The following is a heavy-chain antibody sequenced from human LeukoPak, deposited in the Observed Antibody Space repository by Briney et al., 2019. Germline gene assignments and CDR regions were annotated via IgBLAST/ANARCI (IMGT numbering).Heavy chain of an antibody. D-gene: IGHD3-22*01. V-gene: IGHV4-30-2*01. Sequence: SETLSLTCTVSGGSISSGGYYWSWIRQPPGTGLEWIGYIYHSGSTYYNPSLKSRVTISVDRSKNQFSLKLSSVTAADTAVYYCARDYYDSSGYIISWGQGTLVTVSS. CDR1: GGSISSGGYY. J-gene: IGHJ5*02. CDR2: IYHSGST. CDR3: ARDYYDSSGYIIS.